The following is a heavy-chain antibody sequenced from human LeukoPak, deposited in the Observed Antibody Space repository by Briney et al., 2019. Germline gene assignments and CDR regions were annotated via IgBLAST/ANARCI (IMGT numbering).Heavy chain of an antibody. J-gene: IGHJ4*02. CDR1: GFTFSSYA. CDR2: IKGSDDST. D-gene: IGHD6-13*01. CDR3: AKDTGTAAGITADY. V-gene: IGHV3-23*01. Sequence: GGSLRLSCAASGFTFSSYAMTWVRQAPGKGLEWVSTIKGSDDSTYYADSVKGRFTISRDNSKNTLYLQMNSLRAEDTAIYYCAKDTGTAAGITADYWGQGTLVTVSS.